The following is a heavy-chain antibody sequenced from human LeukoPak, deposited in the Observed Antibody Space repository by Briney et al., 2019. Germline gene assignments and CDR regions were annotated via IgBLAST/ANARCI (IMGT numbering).Heavy chain of an antibody. CDR3: ARGRMAVAGSYEY. CDR2: ILYDGSNK. J-gene: IGHJ4*02. V-gene: IGHV3-30*03. Sequence: GRSLRLSCAASGFTFSSYGMHWVRQAPGKGLEWVAVILYDGSNKYYADSVRGRFTISRDNAKNSLFLEMNSLRAEDTAVYYCARGRMAVAGSYEYWGQGTLVTVSS. D-gene: IGHD6-19*01. CDR1: GFTFSSYG.